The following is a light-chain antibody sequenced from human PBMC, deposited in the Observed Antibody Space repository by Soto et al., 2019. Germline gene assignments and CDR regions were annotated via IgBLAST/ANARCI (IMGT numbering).Light chain of an antibody. CDR1: TSNIGAGYG. CDR2: GNS. J-gene: IGLJ2*01. V-gene: IGLV1-40*01. CDR3: QSYYSSLTYVV. Sequence: QSVLTQPPSVSGAPGQRVTISCTGSTSNIGAGYGVHWYQHLPGTAPKLLMYGNSIRPSGVPDRFSGSKSGTSASLAITGLQADDEDDYYCQSYYSSLTYVVFGGGTKLTVL.